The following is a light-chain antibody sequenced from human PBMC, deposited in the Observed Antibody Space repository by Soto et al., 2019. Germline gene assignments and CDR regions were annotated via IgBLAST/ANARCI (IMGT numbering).Light chain of an antibody. CDR1: QNIDNK. CDR2: DAS. CDR3: QQFHYWWT. Sequence: EIVLEESPGTLSFSPGERATLSCGASQNIDNKLVWYQQKPGQVPRLLIYDASTRATGIPARFSGSGSGTEFTLTISSLQSEDFAFYYCQQFHYWWTFGQGTKVDIK. J-gene: IGKJ1*01. V-gene: IGKV3-15*01.